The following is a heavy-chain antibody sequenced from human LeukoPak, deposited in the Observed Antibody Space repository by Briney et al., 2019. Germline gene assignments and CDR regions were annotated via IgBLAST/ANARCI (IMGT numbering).Heavy chain of an antibody. Sequence: GGSLRLSCAASGFTFSNAWMSWVRQAPGKGLEWVGRIKSKTDGGTTDYAAPVKGRFTISRDDSKNTLYLQMNSLKTEDTAVYYCAKAGVRGDFQHWGQGTLVTVSS. CDR3: AKAGVRGDFQH. V-gene: IGHV3-15*01. J-gene: IGHJ1*01. D-gene: IGHD3-10*01. CDR1: GFTFSNAW. CDR2: IKSKTDGGTT.